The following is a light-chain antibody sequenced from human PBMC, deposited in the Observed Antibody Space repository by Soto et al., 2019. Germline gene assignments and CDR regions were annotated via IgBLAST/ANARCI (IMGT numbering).Light chain of an antibody. J-gene: IGKJ3*01. Sequence: DTQMTQSPYSLSASVGDRVTITCRASEAISIYLAWYQQKPGKVPNLLIYGASTLQSGVPSRFSGSGSGTDFTLTISSLQPEDVATYYCQKYNNVPFTLGPGTKVEIK. CDR3: QKYNNVPFT. CDR2: GAS. CDR1: EAISIY. V-gene: IGKV1-27*01.